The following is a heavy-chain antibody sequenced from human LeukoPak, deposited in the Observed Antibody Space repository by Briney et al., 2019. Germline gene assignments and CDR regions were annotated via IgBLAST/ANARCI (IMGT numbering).Heavy chain of an antibody. CDR3: AIDEPNYAPYDFDY. J-gene: IGHJ4*02. CDR2: IKSKGDGETT. D-gene: IGHD4/OR15-4a*01. CDR1: RFTFSNAW. Sequence: GGSLRLSCAASRFTFSNAWMNWVRQAPGKGLEWVGRIKSKGDGETTDYATPVKGRFTISRDDSNNMVYLQMNSLKIEDTAVYYCAIDEPNYAPYDFDYWGQGTLVTVSS. V-gene: IGHV3-15*01.